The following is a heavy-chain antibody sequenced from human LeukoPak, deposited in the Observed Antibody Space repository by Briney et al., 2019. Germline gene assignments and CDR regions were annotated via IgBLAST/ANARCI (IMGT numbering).Heavy chain of an antibody. J-gene: IGHJ6*02. D-gene: IGHD1-1*01. CDR2: IYYSGST. Sequence: PSETLSLTCAVYGGSFSSYYWSWIRQPPGKGLEWIGYIYYSGSTNYNPSLKSRVTISVDTSKNQFSLKLSSVTAADTAVYYCARDASQLGYYYYGMDVWGQGTTVTVSS. CDR1: GGSFSSYY. V-gene: IGHV4-59*01. CDR3: ARDASQLGYYYYGMDV.